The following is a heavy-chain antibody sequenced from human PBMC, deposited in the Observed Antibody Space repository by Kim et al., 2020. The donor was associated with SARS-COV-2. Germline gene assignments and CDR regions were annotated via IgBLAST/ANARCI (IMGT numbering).Heavy chain of an antibody. D-gene: IGHD2-8*01. V-gene: IGHV3-33*05. Sequence: GGSLRLSCAASGFSFSSYGMHWVRQAPGKGLEWVAFISFDARTTYYGDSVKGRFIVSRDSSKMFLQMNSLRVADTAFYYCARDLSYATTWPGYWGRGTL. CDR2: ISFDARTT. CDR1: GFSFSSYG. CDR3: ARDLSYATTWPGY. J-gene: IGHJ4*02.